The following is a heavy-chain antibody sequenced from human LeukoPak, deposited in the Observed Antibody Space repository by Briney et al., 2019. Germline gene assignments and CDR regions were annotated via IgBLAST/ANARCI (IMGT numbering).Heavy chain of an antibody. V-gene: IGHV1-24*01. CDR1: GGTFSSYA. Sequence: ASVKVSCKASGGTFSSYAISWVRQAPGKGLEWMGGFDPEDGETIYAQKFQGRVTMTEDTSTDTAYMELSSLRSEDTAVYYCAREEDGDPRGYWGQGTLVTVSS. CDR2: FDPEDGET. CDR3: AREEDGDPRGY. D-gene: IGHD4-17*01. J-gene: IGHJ4*02.